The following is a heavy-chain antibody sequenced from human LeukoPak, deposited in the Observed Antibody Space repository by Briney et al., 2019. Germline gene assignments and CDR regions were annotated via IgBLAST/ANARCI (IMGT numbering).Heavy chain of an antibody. CDR3: ARDPFYDTSGDVFDY. CDR1: GYTFTSYD. V-gene: IGHV1-2*02. J-gene: IGHJ4*02. D-gene: IGHD3-22*01. Sequence: GASVKVSCKASGYTFTSYDINWVRQATGQGLEWMGWMNPNSGGTNYAQKFQGRVTMTRDTSISTAYMELSRLSSDDTAVYYCARDPFYDTSGDVFDYWGQGTLVTVSS. CDR2: MNPNSGGT.